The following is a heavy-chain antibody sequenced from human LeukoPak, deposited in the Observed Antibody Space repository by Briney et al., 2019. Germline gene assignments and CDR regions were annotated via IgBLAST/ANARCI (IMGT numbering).Heavy chain of an antibody. CDR1: GFTFSSYG. J-gene: IGHJ6*03. Sequence: GGSLRLSCAASGFTFSSYGMHWVRQAPGKGLEWVAFIRYDGSNKYYADSVKGRFTISRDNSKNTLYLQMNSLRAEDTAVYYCAKDKYQLPVPHYYYYYYMDVWGKGTTVTVSS. CDR2: IRYDGSNK. D-gene: IGHD2-2*01. V-gene: IGHV3-30*02. CDR3: AKDKYQLPVPHYYYYYYMDV.